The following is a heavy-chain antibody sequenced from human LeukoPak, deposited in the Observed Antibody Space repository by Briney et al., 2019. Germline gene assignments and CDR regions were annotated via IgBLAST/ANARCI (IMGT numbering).Heavy chain of an antibody. D-gene: IGHD2-2*01. J-gene: IGHJ6*03. Sequence: PGGSLRLSCAASGFTFSRYSMNWVRQAPGEGLEWISYISSSSTIYYADSVKGRFNNSRDNAKNSLYLQMNSLRAEDTAVYYCVSSPYYYMDVWGKGTTVIVSS. CDR3: VSSPYYYMDV. CDR2: ISSSSTI. CDR1: GFTFSRYS. V-gene: IGHV3-48*01.